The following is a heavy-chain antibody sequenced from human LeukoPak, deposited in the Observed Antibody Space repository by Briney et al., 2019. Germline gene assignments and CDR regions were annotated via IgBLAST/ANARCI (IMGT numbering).Heavy chain of an antibody. Sequence: PSETLSLTCSVSGGSIGSYYWSWLRQPPGKGLEWIAYIYYSGSTNYNPSLKSRVTISVDTSKNQFSLKLSSVTAADTAVYYCARGISTLDYWGQGTLVTVSS. CDR2: IYYSGST. CDR3: ARGISTLDY. J-gene: IGHJ4*02. CDR1: GGSIGSYY. D-gene: IGHD2-15*01. V-gene: IGHV4-59*01.